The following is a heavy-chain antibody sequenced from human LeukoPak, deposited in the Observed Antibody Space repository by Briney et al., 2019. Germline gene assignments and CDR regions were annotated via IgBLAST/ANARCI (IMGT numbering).Heavy chain of an antibody. CDR3: AMSFDY. CDR2: ITSSSTTM. CDR1: GFTFSAYS. Sequence: GGSLRLSCAASGFTFSAYSMNWDRQAPGKGLEWVSSITSSSTTMYYADSVKGRFTISRDNAKNSLYLQMNSLRAEDTAVYYCAMSFDYWGQGTLVTVSP. J-gene: IGHJ4*02. V-gene: IGHV3-48*04.